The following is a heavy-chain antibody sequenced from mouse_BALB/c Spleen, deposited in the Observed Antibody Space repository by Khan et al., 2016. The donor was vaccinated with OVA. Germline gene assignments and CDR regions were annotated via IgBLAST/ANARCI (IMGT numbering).Heavy chain of an antibody. CDR1: GYTFTTYW. J-gene: IGHJ3*01. CDR2: INPSTSYT. D-gene: IGHD2-1*01. Sequence: QVQLKESGAELAKPGDSVKMSCKASGYTFTTYWMHWIKQRPGKGLEWIGYINPSTSYTEYYKKFKHKTALSADKSSSTDYRQLSSLTAEDSAIYYLKRRGLYGIFAYRGQGTLVTGST. V-gene: IGHV1-4*02. CDR3: KRRGLYGIFAY.